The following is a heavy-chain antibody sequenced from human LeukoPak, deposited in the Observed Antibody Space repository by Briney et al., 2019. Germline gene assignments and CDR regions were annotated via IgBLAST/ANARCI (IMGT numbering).Heavy chain of an antibody. V-gene: IGHV1-69*05. Sequence: SVKVSCKTSGYTFINYGISWVRQAPGQGLEWTGRIIPIFGTANYAQKFQGRVTITTDESTSTAYMELSSLRSEDTAVYYCARNILGYCSGGSCHPRPRLGDAFDIWGQGTMVTVSS. J-gene: IGHJ3*02. CDR2: IIPIFGTA. CDR3: ARNILGYCSGGSCHPRPRLGDAFDI. D-gene: IGHD2-15*01. CDR1: GYTFINYG.